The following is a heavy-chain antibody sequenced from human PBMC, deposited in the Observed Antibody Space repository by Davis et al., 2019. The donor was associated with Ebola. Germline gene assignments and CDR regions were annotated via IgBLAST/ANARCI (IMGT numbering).Heavy chain of an antibody. D-gene: IGHD3-10*01. CDR1: GYTFTGYY. V-gene: IGHV1-2*02. J-gene: IGHJ4*02. Sequence: ASVQVSCKASGYTFTGYYMHWVRQAPGQGLEWMGWINPNSGGPNYAQKFQGRVTMTRDTSISTAYMALGRLRSDDTAVYYWASRRPVYYYGSGKAAQGRGGGMDVWGQGTLVTVSS. CDR3: ASRRPVYYYGSGKAAQGRGGGMDV. CDR2: INPNSGGP.